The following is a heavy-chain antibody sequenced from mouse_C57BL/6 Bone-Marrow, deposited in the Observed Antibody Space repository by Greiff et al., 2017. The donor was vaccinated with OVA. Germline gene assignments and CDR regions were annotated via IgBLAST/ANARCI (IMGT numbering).Heavy chain of an antibody. V-gene: IGHV1-55*01. CDR1: GYTFTSYW. Sequence: VQLQQPGAELVKPGASVKMSCKASGYTFTSYWITWVKQTPGQGLEWIGDIYPGSGSTNYNEKFKSKATLTVDTSSSTAYMQLSSLTSEDSAMYYCAREEMGNYHFAWFAYWGQGTLVTVSA. CDR2: IYPGSGST. D-gene: IGHD2-1*01. CDR3: AREEMGNYHFAWFAY. J-gene: IGHJ3*01.